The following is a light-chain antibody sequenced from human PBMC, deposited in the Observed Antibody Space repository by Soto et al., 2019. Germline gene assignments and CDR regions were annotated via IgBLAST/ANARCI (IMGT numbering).Light chain of an antibody. Sequence: EVVLTQSPVTLSLSPGERATLSCRAIQSFRGLLAWYQQKPGQAPRLLIYEASSRATGIPDRFSGSGSGTDFTLTISRLEPEDFVVYYCQQYGSSPPTFGHGTRLEI. J-gene: IGKJ5*01. CDR2: EAS. CDR3: QQYGSSPPT. V-gene: IGKV3-20*01. CDR1: QSFRGL.